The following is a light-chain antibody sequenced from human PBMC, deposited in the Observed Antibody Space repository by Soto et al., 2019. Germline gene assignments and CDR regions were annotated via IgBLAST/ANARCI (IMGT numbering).Light chain of an antibody. V-gene: IGLV2-23*02. CDR1: SSDVGTYTL. Sequence: QSVLTQPASVSGSPGQSITISCTGTSSDVGTYTLVSWYQQHPGKAPKLVIYEVNKRPAGVSKRFSGSKSGDTASLTISGLQAKDEADYYCSSYAGAITFDVFGTGTKLTVL. J-gene: IGLJ1*01. CDR2: EVN. CDR3: SSYAGAITFDV.